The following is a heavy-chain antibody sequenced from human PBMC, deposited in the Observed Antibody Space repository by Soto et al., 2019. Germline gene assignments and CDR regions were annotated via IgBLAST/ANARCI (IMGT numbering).Heavy chain of an antibody. CDR1: GGSFSGYY. Sequence: QVQLQQWGAGLLKPSETLSLTCAVYGGSFSGYYWSWIRQPPGKGLEWIGEINHSGSTNYNPSLKSRVTISVDTSKNQSSLKLSSVTAADTAVYYCATYSSSWLFDYWGQGTLVTVSS. J-gene: IGHJ4*02. CDR3: ATYSSSWLFDY. D-gene: IGHD6-13*01. V-gene: IGHV4-34*01. CDR2: INHSGST.